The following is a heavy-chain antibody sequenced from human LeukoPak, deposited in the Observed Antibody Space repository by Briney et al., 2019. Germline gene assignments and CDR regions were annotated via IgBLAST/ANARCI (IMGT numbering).Heavy chain of an antibody. J-gene: IGHJ4*02. D-gene: IGHD6-19*01. CDR3: ARPTSSGWCGD. V-gene: IGHV4-4*09. CDR1: GGSISSYY. Sequence: SETLSLTCTVSGGSISSYYWTWIRQPPGKGLEWIGYIYTSGSTNYNPSLKSRVTISVDTSKNQFSLKLSSVTAADTAVYYCARPTSSGWCGDWGQGTLVTVSS. CDR2: IYTSGST.